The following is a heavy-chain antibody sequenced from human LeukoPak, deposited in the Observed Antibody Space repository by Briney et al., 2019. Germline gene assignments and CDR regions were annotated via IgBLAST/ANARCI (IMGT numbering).Heavy chain of an antibody. Sequence: SETLSLTCAVYGGSFSGYYWSWIRQPPGKGLEWIGEINHSGSTNYNPSLKSRVTISVDTSKNQFSLKLSSVTAADTAVYYCARGTYCGGDCSYSFDYWGQGTLVTVSS. D-gene: IGHD2-21*02. CDR1: GGSFSGYY. J-gene: IGHJ4*02. CDR2: INHSGST. V-gene: IGHV4-34*01. CDR3: ARGTYCGGDCSYSFDY.